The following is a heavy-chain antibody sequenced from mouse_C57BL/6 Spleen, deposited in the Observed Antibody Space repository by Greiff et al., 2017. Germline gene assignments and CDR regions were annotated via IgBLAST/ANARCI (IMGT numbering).Heavy chain of an antibody. CDR2: IYPGRGNT. J-gene: IGHJ4*01. CDR3: ARMGDYDVDYAMDY. CDR1: GYTFTDYY. V-gene: IGHV1-76*01. D-gene: IGHD2-4*01. Sequence: VQLQQSGAELVRPGASVKLSCKASGYTFTDYYINWVKQRPGQGLEWIARIYPGRGNTYYNEKFKGKATLTAEKSSSTAYMQLSSLTSEDSAVYFCARMGDYDVDYAMDYWGQGTSVTVSS.